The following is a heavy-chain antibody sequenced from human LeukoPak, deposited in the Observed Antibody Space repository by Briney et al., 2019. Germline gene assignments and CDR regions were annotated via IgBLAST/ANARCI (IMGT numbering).Heavy chain of an antibody. CDR3: ARGGWLGVRDAFDI. CDR1: GYTFTGYY. D-gene: IGHD6-19*01. J-gene: IGHJ3*02. CDR2: INPNSGGT. V-gene: IGHV1-2*02. Sequence: GASVKVSCKASGYTFTGYYMHWARQAPGQGLEWMGWINPNSGGTNYAQKFQGRVTMTRDTSISTAYMELSRLRSDDTAVYYCARGGWLGVRDAFDIWGQGTMVTVSS.